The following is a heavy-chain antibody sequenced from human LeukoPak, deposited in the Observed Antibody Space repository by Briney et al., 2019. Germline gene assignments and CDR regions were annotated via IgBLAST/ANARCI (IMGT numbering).Heavy chain of an antibody. V-gene: IGHV4-30-4*08. D-gene: IGHD3-9*01. CDR3: ARGRDFDWLFDY. J-gene: IGHJ4*02. Sequence: SETLSLTCTVSGGSISSGDYYWSWIRQPPGKGLEWIGNIYYSGSTYYNPSLKSRVTISVDTSKNQFSLKLSSVTAADTAVYYCARGRDFDWLFDYWGQGTLVTVSS. CDR1: GGSISSGDYY. CDR2: IYYSGST.